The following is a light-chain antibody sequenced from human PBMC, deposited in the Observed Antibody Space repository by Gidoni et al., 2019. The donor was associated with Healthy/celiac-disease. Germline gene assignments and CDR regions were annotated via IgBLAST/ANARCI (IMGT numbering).Light chain of an antibody. CDR1: QSVSSSY. J-gene: IGKJ2*01. Sequence: DIVLTQSPGTLSLSPGERATLSCRASQSVSSSYLAWYKQKPGQAPRLLIYGASSRATGIPDRFSGSGSGTDFTLTISRLEPEDFAVYYCQQYGSSPYTFXXXTKLEIK. V-gene: IGKV3-20*01. CDR3: QQYGSSPYT. CDR2: GAS.